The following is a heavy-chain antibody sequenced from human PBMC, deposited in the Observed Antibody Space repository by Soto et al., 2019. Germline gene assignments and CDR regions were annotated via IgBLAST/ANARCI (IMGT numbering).Heavy chain of an antibody. J-gene: IGHJ6*02. CDR3: ARELVEVINSNADYYGFDV. Sequence: EVQLVESGGGLIQPGGSLRLSCEASGFTVSNNYMTWVRQAPGKGLEWVSLIYSDVYSAGTTYYADSVKGRFTIFRDNTKNTLYLQMDSRRAEDTAVYYCARELVEVINSNADYYGFDVWGQGTPVTVSS. D-gene: IGHD2-8*02. CDR2: IYSDVYSAGTT. CDR1: GFTVSNNY. V-gene: IGHV3-53*01.